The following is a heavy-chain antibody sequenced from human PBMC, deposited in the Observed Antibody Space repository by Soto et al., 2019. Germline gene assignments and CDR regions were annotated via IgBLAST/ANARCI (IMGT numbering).Heavy chain of an antibody. Sequence: GGSLRLSCAASGFKFGDYAMTWVRQAPGKGLEWVGFIRNNGYGGTANYAASVKGRFTISRDDSKTIAYLQMNSLKTEDTAVYYCIRGSFGYYGPWGQGTLVTVSS. J-gene: IGHJ5*02. CDR1: GFKFGDYA. D-gene: IGHD3-22*01. CDR3: IRGSFGYYGP. CDR2: IRNNGYGGTA. V-gene: IGHV3-49*04.